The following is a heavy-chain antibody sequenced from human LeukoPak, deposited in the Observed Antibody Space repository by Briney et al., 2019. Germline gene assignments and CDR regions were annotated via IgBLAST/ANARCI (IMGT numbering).Heavy chain of an antibody. D-gene: IGHD4-23*01. V-gene: IGHV4-4*07. Sequence: SDTLSLTCTVSGGSISSYYWRWIRQPARQGLEWIGRIYTSGSNNYNPSLKSRVTMSVDTSKNQFSLKLSSVTAADTAMYYCAREVADYGGYYYYHYMDVWGKGTTVTISS. CDR2: IYTSGSN. J-gene: IGHJ6*03. CDR1: GGSISSYY. CDR3: AREVADYGGYYYYHYMDV.